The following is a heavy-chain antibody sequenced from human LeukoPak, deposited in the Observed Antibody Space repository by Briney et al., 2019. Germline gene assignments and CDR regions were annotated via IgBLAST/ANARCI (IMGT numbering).Heavy chain of an antibody. CDR1: GFTFSSYA. J-gene: IGHJ4*02. V-gene: IGHV3-23*01. CDR3: AKDLRGSGTTTDY. Sequence: PGGSLRLSCAASGFTFSSYAMSWVRQAPGKGLEWVSAISGSGGSTYYADSVKGRFTISRDNSKNTLYLRMNSLRAEDTAVYYCAKDLRGSGTTTDYWGQGTLVTVSS. CDR2: ISGSGGST. D-gene: IGHD1-26*01.